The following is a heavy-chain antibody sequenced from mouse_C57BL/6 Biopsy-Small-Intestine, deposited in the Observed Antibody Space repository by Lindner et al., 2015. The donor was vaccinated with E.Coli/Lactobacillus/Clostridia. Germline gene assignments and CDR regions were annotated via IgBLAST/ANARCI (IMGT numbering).Heavy chain of an antibody. CDR2: IYPVNGDT. J-gene: IGHJ4*01. V-gene: IGHV1-82*01. D-gene: IGHD2-12*01. CDR3: ARSGYSSMDY. CDR1: GYAFSSSW. Sequence: VQLQESGPELVKPGASVKISCKASGYAFSSSWMHWVKQRPGKGLEWIGRIYPVNGDTDYNGKFKGEATLTADRSSSTAYMQLSSLTSEDSAVYFCARSGYSSMDYWGQGTSVTVSS.